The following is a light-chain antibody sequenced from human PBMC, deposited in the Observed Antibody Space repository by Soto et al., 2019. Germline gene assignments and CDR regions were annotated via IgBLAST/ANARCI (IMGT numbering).Light chain of an antibody. CDR3: SCYCSTITPLV. Sequence: QSALTQPASVSGSLGQSITISCTGTNSDIGAYKFVSWYRHHPGKAPKLMIYQVTNRPSGVSYRFSGSKSGHTASLTISGLQPEDEGDYYCSCYCSTITPLVFGGGTKVTVL. CDR1: NSDIGAYKF. CDR2: QVT. V-gene: IGLV2-14*01. J-gene: IGLJ2*01.